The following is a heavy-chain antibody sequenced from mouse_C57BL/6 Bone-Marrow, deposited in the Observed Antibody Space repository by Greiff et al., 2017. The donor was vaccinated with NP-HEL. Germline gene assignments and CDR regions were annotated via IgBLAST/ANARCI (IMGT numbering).Heavy chain of an antibody. Sequence: VQLQQPGAEIVKPGASVKMSCKASGYTFTSYWITWVKQRPGQGLEWVGDIYPGSGSTNYNEKFKSKATLTVDTSSSTAYMQLSSLTSEDSAVYYCAGGSSYPPWFAYWGQGTLVTVSA. CDR2: IYPGSGST. D-gene: IGHD1-1*01. V-gene: IGHV1-55*01. J-gene: IGHJ3*01. CDR1: GYTFTSYW. CDR3: AGGSSYPPWFAY.